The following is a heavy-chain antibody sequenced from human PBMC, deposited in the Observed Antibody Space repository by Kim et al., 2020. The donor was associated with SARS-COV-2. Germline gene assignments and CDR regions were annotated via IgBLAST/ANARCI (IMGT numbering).Heavy chain of an antibody. CDR1: GFTFSICN. D-gene: IGHD1-26*01. CDR2: ISSSSSYI. Sequence: GGSLRLSCAASGFTFSICNMNWIRQAPGKGLEWVSSISSSSSYIYYADSLKGRFTISRDNAKNSLFLQMDSLRAEDTAVYYCVRGSEWVLRVGDYWGQGILVTVSS. CDR3: VRGSEWVLRVGDY. V-gene: IGHV3-21*01. J-gene: IGHJ4*02.